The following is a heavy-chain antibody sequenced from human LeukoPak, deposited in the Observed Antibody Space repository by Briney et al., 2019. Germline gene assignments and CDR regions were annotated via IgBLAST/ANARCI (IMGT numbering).Heavy chain of an antibody. CDR1: GGSISSYY. D-gene: IGHD6-13*01. J-gene: IGHJ4*02. V-gene: IGHV4-59*08. CDR2: IFYSGST. CDR3: ARKFISNWSFDY. Sequence: PSETLSLTCTVSGGSISSYYWSWIRQPPGKGLEWIGYIFYSGSTDYNPSLKSRVTISVDTSKNQFSLKLISMTAADTAVYYCARKFISNWSFDYWGQGTLVTVSS.